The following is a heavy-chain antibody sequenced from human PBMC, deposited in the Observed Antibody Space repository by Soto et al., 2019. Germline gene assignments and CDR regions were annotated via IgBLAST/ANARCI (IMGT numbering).Heavy chain of an antibody. CDR1: GGSISSSSYY. CDR2: IYYSGST. D-gene: IGHD3-22*01. Sequence: PSETLSLTCTVSGGSISSSSYYWGWIRQPPGKGLEWIGSIYYSGSTYYNPSLKSRVTISVDTSKNQFSLKLSSVTAADTAVYYCARHAVDSYYYDSSGYYGGYWGQGTLVTVSS. CDR3: ARHAVDSYYYDSSGYYGGY. J-gene: IGHJ4*02. V-gene: IGHV4-39*01.